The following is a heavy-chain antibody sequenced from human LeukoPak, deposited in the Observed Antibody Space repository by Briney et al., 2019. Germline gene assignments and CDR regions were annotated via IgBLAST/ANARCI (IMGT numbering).Heavy chain of an antibody. J-gene: IGHJ1*01. V-gene: IGHV4-59*08. CDR2: IYYSGST. CDR3: ARHGCSSTSCPFQH. CDR1: GVSISSYY. Sequence: SETLSLTCTVSGVSISSYYWSWIRQPPGKGLEWIGYIYYSGSTNYNPSLKSRVTIPVDTSKNQFSLKLSSVTAADTAVYYCARHGCSSTSCPFQHWGQGTLVTVSS. D-gene: IGHD2-2*01.